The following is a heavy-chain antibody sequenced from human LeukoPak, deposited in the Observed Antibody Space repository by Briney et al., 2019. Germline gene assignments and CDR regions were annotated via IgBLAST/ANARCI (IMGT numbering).Heavy chain of an antibody. CDR3: AKDLSYSSGLTEYFQH. CDR1: GFTFSSYA. V-gene: IGHV3-30*02. CDR2: IRYDGSNK. J-gene: IGHJ1*01. Sequence: GGSLRLSCAASGFTFSSYAMHWVRQAPGKGLEWVAFIRYDGSNKYYADSVKGRFTISRDNSKNTLYLQMNSLRAEDTAVYYCAKDLSYSSGLTEYFQHWGQGTLVTVSS. D-gene: IGHD6-19*01.